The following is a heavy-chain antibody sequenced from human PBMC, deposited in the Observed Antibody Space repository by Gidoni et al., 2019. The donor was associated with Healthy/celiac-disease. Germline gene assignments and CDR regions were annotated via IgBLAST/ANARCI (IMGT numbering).Heavy chain of an antibody. CDR3: ARGDRQLVENYYYYYGMDV. CDR1: GGTFSSYA. J-gene: IGHJ6*02. D-gene: IGHD6-6*01. V-gene: IGHV1-69*01. CDR2: INPIFGTA. Sequence: QVQLVQSGAEGEQPGSSVKVSCQASGGTFSSYAISWVRQAPGQGLEWMGGINPIFGTANYAQKFRGRVTITADESTSTAYMELSSLRSEDTAVYYWARGDRQLVENYYYYYGMDVWGQGTTVTVSS.